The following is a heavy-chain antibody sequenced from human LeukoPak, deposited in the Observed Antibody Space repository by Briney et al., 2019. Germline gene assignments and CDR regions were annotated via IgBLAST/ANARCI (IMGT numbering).Heavy chain of an antibody. CDR3: ARDPSARITMI. V-gene: IGHV3-48*03. D-gene: IGHD3-10*01. CDR2: ISSSGSTI. Sequence: GGSLRLSCAASGFTFSSYEMNWVRQAPGTGLEWVSYISSSGSTIYYADSVKGRFTISRDNAKNSLYLQMNSLRAEDTAVYYCARDPSARITMIWGQGTMVTVSS. CDR1: GFTFSSYE. J-gene: IGHJ3*02.